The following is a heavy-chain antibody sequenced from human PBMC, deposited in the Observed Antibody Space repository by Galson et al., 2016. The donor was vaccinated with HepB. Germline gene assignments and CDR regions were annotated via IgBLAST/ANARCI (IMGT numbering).Heavy chain of an antibody. CDR3: AREGPATALGSQGYYYYMDV. CDR2: IYPSAGTT. D-gene: IGHD2-21*02. J-gene: IGHJ6*03. Sequence: SVKVSCKASGYTFTTYYVHWVRQAPGQGLEWMGAIYPSAGTTVYAQKFQGRVTMTRDTSTSTVYMNLSSLRSEDTAVYYCAREGPATALGSQGYYYYMDVWGKGTTVTVSS. V-gene: IGHV1-46*01. CDR1: GYTFTTYY.